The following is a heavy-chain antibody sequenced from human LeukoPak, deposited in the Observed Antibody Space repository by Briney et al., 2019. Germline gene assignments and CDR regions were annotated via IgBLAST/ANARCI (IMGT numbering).Heavy chain of an antibody. V-gene: IGHV3-66*01. CDR2: IYSGGST. J-gene: IGHJ4*02. Sequence: GGSLRLSCAASGFTVSSNYMNWVRQAPGKGLEWVSVIYSGGSTYYADSVKGRFTISRDNSKNTLYLQMNSLRAEDTAVYYCASSPYMVRGVTWGQGTLVTVSS. CDR3: ASSPYMVRGVT. CDR1: GFTVSSNY. D-gene: IGHD3-10*01.